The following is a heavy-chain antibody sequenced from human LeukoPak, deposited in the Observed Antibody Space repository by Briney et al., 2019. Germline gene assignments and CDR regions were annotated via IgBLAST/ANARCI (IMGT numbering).Heavy chain of an antibody. CDR2: ISDSGRST. CDR1: GFIFTSYA. Sequence: PGGSLRLSCAASGFIFTSYAMSWVRQAPGKGLEWVSAISDSGRSTYYADSVKGRFTISRDNSKNTLYLQMNSLRAEDTAVYYCANSLGYCSSTSCPTGPFDYWGQGTLVTVSS. V-gene: IGHV3-23*01. D-gene: IGHD2-2*01. CDR3: ANSLGYCSSTSCPTGPFDY. J-gene: IGHJ4*02.